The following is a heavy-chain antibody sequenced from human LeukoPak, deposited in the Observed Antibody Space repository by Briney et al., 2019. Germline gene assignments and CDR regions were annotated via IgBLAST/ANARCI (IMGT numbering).Heavy chain of an antibody. Sequence: SETLSLTCAVYGGSFSGYYWSWIRQPPGKGLEWIGEINHSGSTNYNPSLKSRVTISVDTSKNQFSLKLSSVTAADTAVYYCARGPMNGYWGQGTLVTVSS. CDR3: ARGPMNGY. CDR1: GGSFSGYY. J-gene: IGHJ4*02. V-gene: IGHV4-34*01. D-gene: IGHD3-22*01. CDR2: INHSGST.